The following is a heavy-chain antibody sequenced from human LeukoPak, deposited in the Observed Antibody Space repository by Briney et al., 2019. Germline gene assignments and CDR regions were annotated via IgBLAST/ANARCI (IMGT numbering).Heavy chain of an antibody. CDR1: GGSISSYY. CDR2: IYTSGST. D-gene: IGHD1-26*01. V-gene: IGHV4-4*07. J-gene: IGHJ5*02. Sequence: SETLSLTCTVSGGSISSYYWSWIRQPAGKGLDGIGRIYTSGSTNFNPSLKSRVTMSVDTSKNQFSLKLSSVTAADTAVYYCARMISSGSYLAWFDPWGQGTLVTVSS. CDR3: ARMISSGSYLAWFDP.